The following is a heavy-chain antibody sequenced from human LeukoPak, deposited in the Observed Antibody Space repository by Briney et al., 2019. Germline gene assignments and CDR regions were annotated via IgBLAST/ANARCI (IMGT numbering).Heavy chain of an antibody. Sequence: GASVKVSCKASGYTFTSYDINWVRQATGQGLEWMGWMNPNSGNTGYAQKFQGRVTMTRNTFISTAYMELSSLRSEDTAVYYCARGNYDFWSGYSPFDYWGQGTLVTVSS. J-gene: IGHJ4*02. CDR1: GYTFTSYD. D-gene: IGHD3-3*01. CDR2: MNPNSGNT. V-gene: IGHV1-8*01. CDR3: ARGNYDFWSGYSPFDY.